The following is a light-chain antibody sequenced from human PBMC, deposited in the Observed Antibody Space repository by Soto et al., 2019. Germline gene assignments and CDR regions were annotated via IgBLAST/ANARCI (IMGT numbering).Light chain of an antibody. CDR2: EDN. V-gene: IGLV6-57*01. J-gene: IGLJ3*02. Sequence: NLMLTQPHSVSASPGKTVIISCTRSSGSIASNYVQWYQQRPGSSPTTVIYEDNQRPSGVPDRFSGSIDSSSNSASLTISGLETEDEADYYCQSYDATNQVFGGGTKLTVL. CDR3: QSYDATNQV. CDR1: SGSIASNY.